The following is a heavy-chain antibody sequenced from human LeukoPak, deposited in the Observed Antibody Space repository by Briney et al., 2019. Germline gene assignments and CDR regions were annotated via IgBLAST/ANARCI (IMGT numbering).Heavy chain of an antibody. CDR3: ARGYSSWNP. CDR1: GYSISSGYY. CDR2: IYHSGST. V-gene: IGHV4-38-2*02. J-gene: IGHJ1*01. Sequence: SETLSLTCTVSGYSISSGYYWGWIRQPPGKGLEWIGSIYHSGSTCYNPSLKSRATISVDTSKNQFSLKLSSVTAADTAVYYCARGYSSWNPWGQGTLVTVSS. D-gene: IGHD6-13*01.